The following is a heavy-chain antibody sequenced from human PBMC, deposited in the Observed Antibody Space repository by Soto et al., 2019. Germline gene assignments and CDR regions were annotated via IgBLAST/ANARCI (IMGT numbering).Heavy chain of an antibody. J-gene: IGHJ4*02. CDR3: ASGADGDY. Sequence: QVQLVQSGAEVKKPGASVKVSCKASGYTFTSYGISWVRQAPGQGLEWMGWISASNGNTNYAQKLQGRVTTTTNTSPSTGYMELRSPRSDDSAVYCCASGADGDYWGQGTLVTVSS. D-gene: IGHD3-10*01. V-gene: IGHV1-18*01. CDR2: ISASNGNT. CDR1: GYTFTSYG.